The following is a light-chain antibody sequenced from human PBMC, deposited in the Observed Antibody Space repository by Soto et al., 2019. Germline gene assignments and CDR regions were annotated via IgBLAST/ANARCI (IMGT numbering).Light chain of an antibody. CDR2: GAS. CDR3: HQYGSSPT. J-gene: IGKJ1*01. Sequence: EIVLTQSPGTLSLSPGERATLSCRASQSVSSSYLAWYQQKPGQAPRLLIYGASSRATGIPDRFSGSGSGTDFTLTISRLEPEAFAGYYCHQYGSSPTFGQGTKVEIK. V-gene: IGKV3-20*01. CDR1: QSVSSSY.